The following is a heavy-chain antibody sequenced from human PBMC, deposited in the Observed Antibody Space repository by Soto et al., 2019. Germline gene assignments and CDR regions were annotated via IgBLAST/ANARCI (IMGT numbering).Heavy chain of an antibody. CDR2: IWYDGSNK. CDR1: GFTFSTYA. Sequence: QVQLVESGGGVVQSGRSLRLSCAASGFTFSTYAMQWVRQAPGKGLEWVAVIWYDGSNKYYGDSVKGRFTISRDNSKNTLHLQMNSLRLEDTAIYYCARDYSRSSGRMVDYWGQGTLVTVSS. J-gene: IGHJ4*02. V-gene: IGHV3-33*01. CDR3: ARDYSRSSGRMVDY. D-gene: IGHD6-6*01.